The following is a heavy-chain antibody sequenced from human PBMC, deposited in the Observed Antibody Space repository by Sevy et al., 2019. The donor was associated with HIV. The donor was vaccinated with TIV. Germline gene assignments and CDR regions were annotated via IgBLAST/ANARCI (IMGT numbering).Heavy chain of an antibody. D-gene: IGHD2-2*01. CDR2: IDPSDSYT. V-gene: IGHV5-10-1*01. CDR1: GYSFTSYW. J-gene: IGHJ4*02. CDR3: ARHLINIVVVPDDAETLDY. Sequence: GESLKISCKGSGYSFTSYWISWVRQMPGKGLEWMGRIDPSDSYTNYSPSFQGHVTISADKSISTAYLQWSSLKASDTAMYYCARHLINIVVVPDDAETLDYWGQGTLVTVSS.